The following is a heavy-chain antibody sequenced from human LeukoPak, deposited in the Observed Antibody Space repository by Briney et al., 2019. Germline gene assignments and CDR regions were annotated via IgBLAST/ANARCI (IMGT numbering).Heavy chain of an antibody. Sequence: GGSLRLSCAVSGFTFSSYSMNWVRQAPGKGLEWVSSITSSSSYVYYADSVKGRFTISRDNAKNSLYLQMNSLRAEDTAVYYCARDLTVTSTCWFDRWGQGTLVTVSS. CDR3: ARDLTVTSTCWFDR. CDR2: ITSSSSYV. CDR1: GFTFSSYS. J-gene: IGHJ5*02. D-gene: IGHD4-11*01. V-gene: IGHV3-21*01.